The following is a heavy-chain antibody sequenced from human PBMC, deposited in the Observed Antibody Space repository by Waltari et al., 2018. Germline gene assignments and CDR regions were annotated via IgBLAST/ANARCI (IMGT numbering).Heavy chain of an antibody. Sequence: EVQLVQSGAEAKKPGASLKISCKGSGFNFATYWIGWVRQMPGKGLEWMGVIYPGDSNTMYSPSFQGQVTFSADESTDTAYLQWTSLKASDTAIYYCARRAYQYYFDYWGQGTLVTVSS. D-gene: IGHD2-21*01. CDR2: IYPGDSNT. J-gene: IGHJ4*02. CDR1: GFNFATYW. CDR3: ARRAYQYYFDY. V-gene: IGHV5-51*01.